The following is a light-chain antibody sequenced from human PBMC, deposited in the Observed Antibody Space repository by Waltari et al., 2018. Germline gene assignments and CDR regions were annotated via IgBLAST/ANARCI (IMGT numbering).Light chain of an antibody. CDR3: QQYNSYPLT. V-gene: IGKV3-20*01. Sequence: EIVLTQSPGTLSLSPGERATLSCRASQSVTSSYLAWYQQKPGQAPRLLMYGASSRATGIPDRFSGSGSGTDFTLTISRLEPEDFAVYYCQQYNSYPLTFGGGTKVEIK. CDR1: QSVTSSY. CDR2: GAS. J-gene: IGKJ4*01.